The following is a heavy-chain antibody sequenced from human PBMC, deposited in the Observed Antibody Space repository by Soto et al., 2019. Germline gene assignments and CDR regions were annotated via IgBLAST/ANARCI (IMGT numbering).Heavy chain of an antibody. CDR1: GFTFISYG. V-gene: IGHV3-30*18. Sequence: GGSLRLSCAASGFTFISYGMHWVLQAPCKGLEWVAVISYDGSNKYYADSVKGRFTISRDNSKNTLYLQMNSLRAEDTAVYYCAKVARGYIVGATEPTYYYYGMDVWGQGTTVTVSS. CDR3: AKVARGYIVGATEPTYYYYGMDV. J-gene: IGHJ6*02. CDR2: ISYDGSNK. D-gene: IGHD1-26*01.